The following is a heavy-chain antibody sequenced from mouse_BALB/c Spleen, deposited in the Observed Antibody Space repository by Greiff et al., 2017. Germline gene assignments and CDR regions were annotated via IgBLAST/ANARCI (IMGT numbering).Heavy chain of an antibody. D-gene: IGHD1-1*01. Sequence: DLVKPGASVKLSCKASGYTFTSYWINWIKQRPGQGLEWIGRIAPGSGSTYYNEMFKGKATLTVDTSSSTAYIQLSSLSSEDSAVYFCARGGGYYYGSSYPYYYAMDYWGQGTSVTVSS. CDR1: GYTFTSYW. J-gene: IGHJ4*01. V-gene: IGHV1S41*01. CDR3: ARGGGYYYGSSYPYYYAMDY. CDR2: IAPGSGST.